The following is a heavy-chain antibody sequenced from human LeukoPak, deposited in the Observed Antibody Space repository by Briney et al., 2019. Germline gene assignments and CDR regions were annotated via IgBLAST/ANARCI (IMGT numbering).Heavy chain of an antibody. Sequence: GGSLRLSCAASRFSFSHYWMTWVRQAPGKGVEWVANINQDASDKHYADSVKGRCTISRDNAKNSLYLQMNSLRVEDTAVYYCLGGVAADYWGRGTLVTVSS. CDR1: RFSFSHYW. V-gene: IGHV3-7*01. D-gene: IGHD3-16*01. CDR3: LGGVAADY. J-gene: IGHJ4*02. CDR2: INQDASDK.